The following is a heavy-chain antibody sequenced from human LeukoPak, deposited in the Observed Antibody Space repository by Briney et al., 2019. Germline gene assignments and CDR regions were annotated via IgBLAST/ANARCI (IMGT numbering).Heavy chain of an antibody. CDR3: AILLPNYYGSGSTD. CDR1: GFTFSSYG. D-gene: IGHD3-10*01. V-gene: IGHV3-30*02. Sequence: GGSLRLSCAASGFTFSSYGMHWVRQAPGKGLEWAAFIRYDGSNKYYADSVKGRFTISRDNSKNTLYLQMNSLRAEDTAVYYCAILLPNYYGSGSTDWGQGTLVTVSP. J-gene: IGHJ4*02. CDR2: IRYDGSNK.